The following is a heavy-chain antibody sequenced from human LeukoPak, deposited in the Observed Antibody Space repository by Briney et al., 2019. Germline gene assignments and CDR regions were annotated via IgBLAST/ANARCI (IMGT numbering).Heavy chain of an antibody. CDR3: ARHEARTIFGVVIMGENWFDP. V-gene: IGHV4-39*01. D-gene: IGHD3-3*01. Sequence: SETLSLTCTVSGGSISSSSYYWGWIRQPPGKGLEWIGSIYYSGSTYYNPSLKSRVTISVDTSKNQFSLKLSSVTAADTAVYYCARHEARTIFGVVIMGENWFDPWGQGTLVTVSS. J-gene: IGHJ5*02. CDR2: IYYSGST. CDR1: GGSISSSSYY.